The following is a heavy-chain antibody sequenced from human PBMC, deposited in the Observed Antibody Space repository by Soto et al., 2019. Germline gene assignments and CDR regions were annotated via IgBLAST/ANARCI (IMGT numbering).Heavy chain of an antibody. CDR1: GYTFSSYA. J-gene: IGHJ4*02. CDR3: AGTAPPVDY. Sequence: QVQLVQSGAEVKKPGASVKVSCKASGYTFSSYAISWVRQAPGQGLEWMGWIITYNGNTKYAQKLQGRVTLTTHTSTTTANLPLRILRSSDRTVYYCAGTAPPVDYWGQGALVTVSS. CDR2: IITYNGNT. V-gene: IGHV1-18*01.